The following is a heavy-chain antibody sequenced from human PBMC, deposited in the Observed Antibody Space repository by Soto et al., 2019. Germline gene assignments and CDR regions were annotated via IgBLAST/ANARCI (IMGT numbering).Heavy chain of an antibody. Sequence: EVQLVESGGGLVQPGGSLRLSCAASGFTFTSYEMNWVRQAPGKGLEWVSYISSSGSTIYYADSVKGRFTISRDNAKNSLYLQMNSLRAEDTAVYYCARDPLYCSSTNCYTLGYYFDYWGQGTLVTVSS. CDR1: GFTFTSYE. D-gene: IGHD2-2*02. J-gene: IGHJ4*02. CDR3: ARDPLYCSSTNCYTLGYYFDY. V-gene: IGHV3-48*03. CDR2: ISSSGSTI.